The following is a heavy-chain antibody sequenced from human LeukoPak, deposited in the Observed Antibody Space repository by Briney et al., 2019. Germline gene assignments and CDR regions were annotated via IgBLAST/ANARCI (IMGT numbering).Heavy chain of an antibody. D-gene: IGHD2-15*01. CDR1: GFSLTTTGVG. CDR3: AHLYFYNNAGYSRAFDS. V-gene: IGHV2-5*02. Sequence: ESGPTLVKPTQTLTLTCTFSGFSLTTTGVGVGWIRQPPGKALEGLALIYWDDEERYSSSLRTRLTITKDTSNSQVVLTLTNMDPVDTATYYCAHLYFYNNAGYSRAFDSWGQGILVTVSS. J-gene: IGHJ4*02. CDR2: IYWDDEE.